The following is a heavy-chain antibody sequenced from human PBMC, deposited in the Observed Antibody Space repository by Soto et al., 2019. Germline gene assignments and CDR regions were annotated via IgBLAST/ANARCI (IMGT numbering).Heavy chain of an antibody. J-gene: IGHJ6*02. CDR3: ARDREGYPHIVVVTASYGMDV. V-gene: IGHV1-69*01. CDR2: IIPIFGTA. CDR1: GGTFSSYA. D-gene: IGHD2-21*02. Sequence: QVQLVQSGAEVKKPGSSVKVSCKASGGTFSSYAISWVRQAPGQGLEWMGGIIPIFGTANYAQKFQGRVTITADESTSTAYMELSSLRSEDTAVYYCARDREGYPHIVVVTASYGMDVWGQGTTVTVSS.